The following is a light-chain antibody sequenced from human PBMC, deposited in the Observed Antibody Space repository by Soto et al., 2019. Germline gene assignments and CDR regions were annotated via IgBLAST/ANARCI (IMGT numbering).Light chain of an antibody. CDR3: QQSYSTPRT. Sequence: DIQMTQSPSSLSASVGGRFTIIFLASQSISSYLNLYQQKPGKAPKLLIYAASSLQSGVPSRFSGSGSGTDFTLTISSLQPEDFATYYCQQSYSTPRTFGQGTKVDIK. CDR2: AAS. CDR1: QSISSY. J-gene: IGKJ1*01. V-gene: IGKV1-39*01.